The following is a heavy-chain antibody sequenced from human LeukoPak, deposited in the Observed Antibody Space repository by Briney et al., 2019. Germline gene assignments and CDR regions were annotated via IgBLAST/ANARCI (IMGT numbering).Heavy chain of an antibody. CDR3: ARGRYCGLNPFDY. J-gene: IGHJ4*02. D-gene: IGHD5-12*01. Sequence: SETLSLTCTVSSGSISSYYWSWIRQPPGKGLEWIGDIYYSGSTNYNPSLESRVTISVGMSKNQFSLRLSSVTAADTAVYYCARGRYCGLNPFDYWGQGSLVIVSS. CDR2: IYYSGST. CDR1: SGSISSYY. V-gene: IGHV4-59*01.